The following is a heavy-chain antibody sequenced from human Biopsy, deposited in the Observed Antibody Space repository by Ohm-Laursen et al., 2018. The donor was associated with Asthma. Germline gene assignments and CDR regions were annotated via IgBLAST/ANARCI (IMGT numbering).Heavy chain of an antibody. CDR1: GDSITSGGCC. J-gene: IGHJ4*02. V-gene: IGHV4-31*02. Sequence: TLSLTCTVSGDSITSGGCCWNWIRQHPGKGLEWIGYIHHSGTSYFNPSLKSRVSFSRDTSKNQFSLRLSSVTAADTAMYYCARIPRRSGSYFVDYWGQGTLVTFSS. CDR3: ARIPRRSGSYFVDY. D-gene: IGHD3-22*01. CDR2: IHHSGTS.